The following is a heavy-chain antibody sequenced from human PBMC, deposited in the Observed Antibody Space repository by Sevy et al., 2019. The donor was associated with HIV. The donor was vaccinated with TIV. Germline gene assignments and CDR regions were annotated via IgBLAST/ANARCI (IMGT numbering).Heavy chain of an antibody. CDR1: GFTFSSYW. CDR3: ARGEGYSSGWYRT. Sequence: GGSLRLSCAASGFTFSSYWMHWVRQAPGKGLVWVSRINSDGSSTSYADSVKGRFTISRDNAKNTLYLQMNRLRAEDTAVYYCARGEGYSSGWYRTWGQGTLVTVSS. V-gene: IGHV3-74*01. D-gene: IGHD6-19*01. CDR2: INSDGSST. J-gene: IGHJ5*02.